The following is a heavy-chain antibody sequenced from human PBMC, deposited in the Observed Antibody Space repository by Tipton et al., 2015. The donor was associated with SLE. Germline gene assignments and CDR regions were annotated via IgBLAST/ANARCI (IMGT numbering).Heavy chain of an antibody. Sequence: QLVQSGPEVKPSQTLSLTCSISGDRVSSNSATWNWIRQSPSRGLEWLARTYYMSKWNNDYADSVRGRVTINPDTSKNQFSLQLTSLTPEDTAVYYCARAPHHWGLDYWSQGNLVTVSS. CDR2: TYYMSKWNN. CDR3: ARAPHHWGLDY. J-gene: IGHJ4*02. V-gene: IGHV6-1*01. D-gene: IGHD7-27*01. CDR1: GDRVSSNSAT.